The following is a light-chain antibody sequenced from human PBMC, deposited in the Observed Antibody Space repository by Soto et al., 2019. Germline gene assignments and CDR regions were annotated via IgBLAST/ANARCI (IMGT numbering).Light chain of an antibody. CDR1: QSVSSY. CDR2: DAS. V-gene: IGKV3-11*01. J-gene: IGKJ4*01. Sequence: EIVLTQSPATLSLSPGERATLSCRASQSVSSYLAWYQQKPGQAPRLLIYDASNRATGIPARFSGSGSGTDFTLTISSLEPDDFAVYYCQQRSNGPLTFGGGTKV. CDR3: QQRSNGPLT.